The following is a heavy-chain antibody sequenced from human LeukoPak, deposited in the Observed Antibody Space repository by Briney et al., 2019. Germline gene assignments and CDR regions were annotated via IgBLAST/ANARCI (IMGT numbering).Heavy chain of an antibody. D-gene: IGHD5-12*01. CDR3: AREVTITSNWFDP. CDR1: GFIFSNYA. V-gene: IGHV3-23*01. CDR2: IDSTGAYT. J-gene: IGHJ5*02. Sequence: GGSLRLSCAASGFIFSNYAMSWVRQAPGKGLEWVSAIDSTGAYTWYADSVKGRFTISKDSSKTILYLQMNSLRAEDAAVYYCAREVTITSNWFDPWGQGTLVTVSS.